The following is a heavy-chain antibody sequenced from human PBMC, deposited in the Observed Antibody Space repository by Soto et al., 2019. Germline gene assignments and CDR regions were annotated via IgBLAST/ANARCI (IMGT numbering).Heavy chain of an antibody. D-gene: IGHD2-15*01. CDR2: IYYSGST. V-gene: IGHV4-59*08. Sequence: SETLSLTCTVSGGSISSYYWSWIRQPPGKGLEWIGYIYYSGSTNYNPSLKSRVTISVDTSKNQFSLKLSSVTAADTAVYYCARHEGSRCSGGSCYSMDPYYFDYWGQGTLVTVSS. CDR3: ARHEGSRCSGGSCYSMDPYYFDY. CDR1: GGSISSYY. J-gene: IGHJ4*02.